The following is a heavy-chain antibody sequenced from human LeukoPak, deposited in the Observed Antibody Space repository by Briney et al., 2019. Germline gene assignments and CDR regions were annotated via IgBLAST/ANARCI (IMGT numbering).Heavy chain of an antibody. CDR2: IYSGGST. CDR3: ASTPLAAAGIFDY. J-gene: IGHJ4*02. V-gene: IGHV3-66*01. D-gene: IGHD6-13*01. CDR1: GFTVSSNY. Sequence: GGSLRLSCAASGFTVSSNYMSWVRQAPGKGLEWVSVIYSGGSTYYADSVKGRFTISRDNSKNTLYLQMNSLRAEDTAVYYCASTPLAAAGIFDYWGQGTLVTVSS.